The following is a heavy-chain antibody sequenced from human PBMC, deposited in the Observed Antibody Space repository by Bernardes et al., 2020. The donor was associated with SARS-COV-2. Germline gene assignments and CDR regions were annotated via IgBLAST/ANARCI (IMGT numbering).Heavy chain of an antibody. CDR3: ARDCSGIGCEGYYYGMDV. Sequence: WGSLRLSCAASGFTFNNYNMNWVRQAPGKGLAWVSYISYGSSTIYYADSVKGRFTVSRDNAKNSLYLEMNSLRADDTAVYYCARDCSGIGCEGYYYGMDVWGQGTTVTVSS. CDR2: ISYGSSTI. V-gene: IGHV3-48*01. J-gene: IGHJ6*02. D-gene: IGHD2-15*01. CDR1: GFTFNNYN.